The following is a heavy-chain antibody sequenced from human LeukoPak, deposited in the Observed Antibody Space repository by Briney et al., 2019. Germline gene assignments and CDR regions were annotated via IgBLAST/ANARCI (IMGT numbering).Heavy chain of an antibody. CDR3: ARGYGYSSANWFDP. J-gene: IGHJ5*02. CDR1: GYTFTSYG. V-gene: IGHV1-18*01. D-gene: IGHD6-19*01. CDR2: ISAYNGNT. Sequence: ASVKVSCRASGYTFTSYGISWVRQAPGQGLEWVGWISAYNGNTNYAQKLQGRVTMTTDTSTSTAYMELRSLRSDDTAVYYCARGYGYSSANWFDPWGQGTLVTVSS.